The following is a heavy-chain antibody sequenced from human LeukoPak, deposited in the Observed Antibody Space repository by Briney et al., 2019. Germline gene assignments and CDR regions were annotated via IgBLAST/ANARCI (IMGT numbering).Heavy chain of an antibody. CDR1: GGSISSYY. J-gene: IGHJ5*02. CDR3: ARAAEEAVPFDP. CDR2: VYTSGST. V-gene: IGHV4-4*07. Sequence: SETLSLTCTVSGGSISSYYWSWIRQPAGKGLEWIGRVYTSGSTNYNPSLKSRVTMSVDTSKNQFSLKLSSVTAADTAVDYCARAAEEAVPFDPWGQGTLVTVFS. D-gene: IGHD1-14*01.